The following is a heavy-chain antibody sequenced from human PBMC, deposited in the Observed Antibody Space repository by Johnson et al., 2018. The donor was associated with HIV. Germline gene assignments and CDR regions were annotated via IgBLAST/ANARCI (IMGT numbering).Heavy chain of an antibody. CDR2: ISFDGSNT. V-gene: IGHV3-30*19. CDR3: ARRMKAVAHHDAFDI. J-gene: IGHJ3*02. CDR1: GFTFNYYG. D-gene: IGHD6-19*01. Sequence: QVQLVESGGGVVQPGGSLRLSCAASGFTFNYYGMHWVRQAPGKGLEWVGFISFDGSNTHYADSVRGRFTISRDNSKNTLYLQMNGLRIESTAIYYCARRMKAVAHHDAFDIWGQGIMVTVSS.